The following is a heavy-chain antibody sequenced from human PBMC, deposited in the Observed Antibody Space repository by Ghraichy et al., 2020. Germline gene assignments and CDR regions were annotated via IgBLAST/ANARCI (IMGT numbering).Heavy chain of an antibody. V-gene: IGHV7-4-1*02. Sequence: ASVKVSCKASGYTFTSYAMNWVRQAPGQGLKWMGWINTNTGNPTYAQGFTGRFVFSLDTSVSTAYLQISSLKAEDTAVYYCARVSGGSGSYFLGYPFDYYGMDVWGQGTTVTVSS. CDR3: ARVSGGSGSYFLGYPFDYYGMDV. CDR2: INTNTGNP. J-gene: IGHJ6*02. CDR1: GYTFTSYA. D-gene: IGHD3-10*01.